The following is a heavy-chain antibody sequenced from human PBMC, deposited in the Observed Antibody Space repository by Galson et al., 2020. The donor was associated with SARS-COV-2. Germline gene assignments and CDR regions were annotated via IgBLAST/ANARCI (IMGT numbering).Heavy chain of an antibody. D-gene: IGHD6-6*01. Sequence: GGSLRLSCAASGFTFRSYAMSWVRQAPGKGLEWVSPIIGSGGSTYYADSVKGRFTISRDNSKNTLYLQMNSLRAEDTAVYYCAKELLQGSSSDPFGFQHWGQGTLVTVSS. CDR2: IIGSGGST. CDR1: GFTFRSYA. J-gene: IGHJ1*01. CDR3: AKELLQGSSSDPFGFQH. V-gene: IGHV3-23*01.